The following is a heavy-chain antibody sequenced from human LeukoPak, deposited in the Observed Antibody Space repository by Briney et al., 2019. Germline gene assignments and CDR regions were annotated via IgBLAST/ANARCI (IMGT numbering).Heavy chain of an antibody. CDR3: ARGRRGYPTQP. CDR2: INHSGST. CDR1: GGSFSGYY. D-gene: IGHD5-18*01. V-gene: IGHV4-34*01. J-gene: IGHJ5*02. Sequence: SETLSLTCAVYGGSFSGYYWSWIRQPPGKGLEWIGEINHSGSTNYNPSLKSQVTISVDTSKNQFSLKLSSVTAADTAVYYCARGRRGYPTQPWGQGTLVTVSS.